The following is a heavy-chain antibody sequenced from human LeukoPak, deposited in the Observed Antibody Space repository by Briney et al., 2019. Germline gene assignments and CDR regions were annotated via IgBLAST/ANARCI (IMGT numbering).Heavy chain of an antibody. CDR3: AKDRWFGELSTY. V-gene: IGHV3-23*01. CDR1: GFTFSSYA. Sequence: GGSLRLSCAASGFTFSSYAMSWVRQAPGKGLEWVSAISGSGGSTYYADSVKGRFTISRGNSKNTLYLQMNSLRAEDTAVYYCAKDRWFGELSTYWGQGTLVTVSS. CDR2: ISGSGGST. J-gene: IGHJ4*02. D-gene: IGHD3-10*01.